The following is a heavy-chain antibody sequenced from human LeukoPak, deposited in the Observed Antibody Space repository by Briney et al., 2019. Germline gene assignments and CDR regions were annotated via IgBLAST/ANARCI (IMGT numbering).Heavy chain of an antibody. CDR1: GGPFSGYY. CDR2: INHSGST. D-gene: IGHD4-23*01. J-gene: IGHJ5*02. CDR3: ATATVVTRGRFDP. V-gene: IGHV4-34*01. Sequence: SETLSLTCAVYGGPFSGYYWSWIRQPPGRGLEWIGEINHSGSTNYNPSLKSRVTISVDTSKNQFSLKLSSVTAADTAVYYCATATVVTRGRFDPWGQGTLVTVSS.